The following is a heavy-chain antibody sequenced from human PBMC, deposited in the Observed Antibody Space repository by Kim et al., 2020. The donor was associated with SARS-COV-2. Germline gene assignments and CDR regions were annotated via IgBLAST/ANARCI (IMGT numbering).Heavy chain of an antibody. V-gene: IGHV4-59*13. CDR1: GGSISSYY. CDR2: IYYSGST. Sequence: SETLSLTCTVSGGSISSYYWSWIRQPPGKGLEWIGYIYYSGSTNYNPSLKSRVTISVDTSKNQFSLKLSSVTAADTAVYYCAGGGYYGSVFDYWGQGTLVTVSS. J-gene: IGHJ4*02. D-gene: IGHD3-10*01. CDR3: AGGGYYGSVFDY.